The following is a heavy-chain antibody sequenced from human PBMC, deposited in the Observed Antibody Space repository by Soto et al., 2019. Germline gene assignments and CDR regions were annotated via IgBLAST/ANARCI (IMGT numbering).Heavy chain of an antibody. CDR1: GFTFSSYA. D-gene: IGHD5-18*01. CDR3: ARDSTAMVLYYFDY. CDR2: ISYDGSNK. V-gene: IGHV3-30-3*01. Sequence: QVQLVESGGGVVQPGRSLRLSCAASGFTFSSYAMHWVRQGPGKGLEWVAVISYDGSNKYYADSVKGRFTISRDNSKNTLYLQMNSLRAEDTAVYYCARDSTAMVLYYFDYWGQGTLVTVSS. J-gene: IGHJ4*02.